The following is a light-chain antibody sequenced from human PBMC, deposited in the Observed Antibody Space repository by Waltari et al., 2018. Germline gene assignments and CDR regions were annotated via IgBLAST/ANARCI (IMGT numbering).Light chain of an antibody. CDR1: RSDVGGYDF. V-gene: IGLV2-14*03. Sequence: HSALTQPASVSGSPGQSITISCTGTRSDVGGYDFLSWYRQHPGKAPNLIIFDVTERPSGISARFSGSKSGNTASLTISGLQSDDEADYYCASYTSSSNYVFGSGTTVTV. CDR3: ASYTSSSNYV. J-gene: IGLJ1*01. CDR2: DVT.